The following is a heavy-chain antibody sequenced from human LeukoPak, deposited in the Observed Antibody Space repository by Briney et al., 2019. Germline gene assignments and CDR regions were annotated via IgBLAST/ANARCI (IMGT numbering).Heavy chain of an antibody. CDR3: ARHLGRYCSSTSCYPWFDP. Sequence: GESLKISCKGSGYSFTSYWIGWVRQMPGKGLEWMGIIYPGDSDTRYSPSFQGQVTISADKSISTAYLQWSSLKASDTAMYCARHLGRYCSSTSCYPWFDPWGQGTLVTVSS. D-gene: IGHD2-2*01. V-gene: IGHV5-51*01. J-gene: IGHJ5*02. CDR2: IYPGDSDT. CDR1: GYSFTSYW.